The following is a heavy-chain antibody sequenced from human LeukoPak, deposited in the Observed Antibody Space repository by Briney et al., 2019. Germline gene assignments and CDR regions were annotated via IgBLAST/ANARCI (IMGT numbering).Heavy chain of an antibody. Sequence: ASVKVSCKASGYTFTGYYMHWVRQAPGQGPEWMGWINPNSGGTNYAQKFQGRVTMTRDTSISTAYMELSRLRSDDTAVYYCARAPMIVVVKDYWGQGTLVTVSS. J-gene: IGHJ4*02. CDR3: ARAPMIVVVKDY. CDR2: INPNSGGT. D-gene: IGHD3-22*01. CDR1: GYTFTGYY. V-gene: IGHV1-2*02.